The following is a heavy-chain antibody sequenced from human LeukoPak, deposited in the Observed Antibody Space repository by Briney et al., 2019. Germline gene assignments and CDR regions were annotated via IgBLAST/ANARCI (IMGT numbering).Heavy chain of an antibody. CDR3: ARGAYCSSTSCPTGYYGMDV. V-gene: IGHV3-48*03. J-gene: IGHJ6*02. Sequence: GGSLRLSCAASGFTFSSYEMNWVRQAPGKGLEGVSYISSSGSTKYYADSVKGRFTISRDNAKNLLYLQMNSLRAEDTAVYYCARGAYCSSTSCPTGYYGMDVWGQGTTVTVSS. CDR2: ISSSGSTK. CDR1: GFTFSSYE. D-gene: IGHD2-2*01.